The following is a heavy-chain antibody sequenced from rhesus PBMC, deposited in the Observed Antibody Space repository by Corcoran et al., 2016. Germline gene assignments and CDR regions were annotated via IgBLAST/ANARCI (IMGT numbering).Heavy chain of an antibody. V-gene: IGHV4-76*01. CDR2: ISGRSENT. Sequence: QVQLQESGPGLVKPSETLSLTCVVSGGSISGGFDWRWIRQRPGKGLEWMGYISGRSENTTSNPSLRNSVTISKDTSKTQVSLNLKSVTAADTAVYYCARLQYYYFDYWGQGVLVTVSS. D-gene: IGHD4-23*01. CDR3: ARLQYYYFDY. CDR1: GGSISGGFD. J-gene: IGHJ4*01.